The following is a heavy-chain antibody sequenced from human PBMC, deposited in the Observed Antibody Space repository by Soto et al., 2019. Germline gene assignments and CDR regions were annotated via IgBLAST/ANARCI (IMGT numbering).Heavy chain of an antibody. J-gene: IGHJ4*02. CDR2: MYYSGGT. D-gene: IGHD6-19*01. Sequence: QVQLQESGPGLVKPSETLSLTCTVSGGSISSYYWSWIRQPPGKELEWLGYMYYSGGTNYNPSVKSRITISADTSRNQFSLKLTSVTAADTAVYYCASLLEVAGEGGYFSYWGQGTLVTVSS. CDR3: ASLLEVAGEGGYFSY. V-gene: IGHV4-59*01. CDR1: GGSISSYY.